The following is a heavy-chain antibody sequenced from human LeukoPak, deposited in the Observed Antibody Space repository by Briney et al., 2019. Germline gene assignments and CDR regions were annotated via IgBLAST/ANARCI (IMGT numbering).Heavy chain of an antibody. V-gene: IGHV4-61*02. CDR2: IYTSGST. D-gene: IGHD6-13*01. Sequence: PSETLSLTCTVSGGSISSGSYYWSWIRQPAGKGLEWIGRIYTSGSTNCNPSLKSRVTISVDTSKNQFSLKLSSVTAADTAVYYCARGYSSSWHGDWFDPWGQGTLVTVSS. CDR3: ARGYSSSWHGDWFDP. J-gene: IGHJ5*02. CDR1: GGSISSGSYY.